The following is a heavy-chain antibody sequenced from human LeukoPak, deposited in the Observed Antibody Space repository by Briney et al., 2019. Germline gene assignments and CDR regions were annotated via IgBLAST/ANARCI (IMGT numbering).Heavy chain of an antibody. Sequence: SETLSLTCTVSGYSISSGYYWGWIRQPPRKGLEWIGSIYHSGSTYYNPSLKSRVTISVDTSKNQFSLKLSSVTAADTAVYYCASRSEYYYYMDVWGKGTTVTVSS. CDR3: ASRSEYYYYMDV. V-gene: IGHV4-38-2*02. CDR2: IYHSGST. J-gene: IGHJ6*03. D-gene: IGHD1-14*01. CDR1: GYSISSGYY.